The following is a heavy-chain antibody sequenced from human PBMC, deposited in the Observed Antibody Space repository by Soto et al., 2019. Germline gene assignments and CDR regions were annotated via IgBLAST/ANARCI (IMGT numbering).Heavy chain of an antibody. J-gene: IGHJ3*02. V-gene: IGHV1-69*13. CDR2: IIPIFGTA. D-gene: IGHD5-12*01. Sequence: SVKVSCKASGGTFSSYAISWVRQAPGQGLEWMGGIIPIFGTANYAQKFQGRVTITADESTSTAYMELSSLRSEDTAVYYCARENSGEGYNLLGAFDIWGQGTMVTVSS. CDR3: ARENSGEGYNLLGAFDI. CDR1: GGTFSSYA.